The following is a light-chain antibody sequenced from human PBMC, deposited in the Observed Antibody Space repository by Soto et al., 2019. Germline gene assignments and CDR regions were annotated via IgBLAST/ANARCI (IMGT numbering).Light chain of an antibody. CDR2: DVR. Sequence: QSALTQPPSVSGSPGQSVTISCTGNSSDVGSYNRVSWYQQPPGTAPKLMIYDVRNRPSGIPDRFSGSKSGNAASLTISGLQAEDEADYYCSSYTTSSTYVFGTGTRSPS. V-gene: IGLV2-18*02. J-gene: IGLJ1*01. CDR1: SSDVGSYNR. CDR3: SSYTTSSTYV.